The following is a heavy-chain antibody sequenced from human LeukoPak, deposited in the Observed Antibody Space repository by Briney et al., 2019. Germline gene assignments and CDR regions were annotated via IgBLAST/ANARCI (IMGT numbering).Heavy chain of an antibody. J-gene: IGHJ4*02. CDR2: ISTSSSYI. CDR3: ARDDNWNDKPFDF. Sequence: GGSLRLSCAASGFNLRAYTMNWVRQAPGKGLEWVSSISTSSSYIYYADSVKGRFTIPRDNAENSLYLQMHSLRVEDTALYYCARDDNWNDKPFDFWGQGTLVTVSS. D-gene: IGHD1-20*01. V-gene: IGHV3-21*01. CDR1: GFNLRAYT.